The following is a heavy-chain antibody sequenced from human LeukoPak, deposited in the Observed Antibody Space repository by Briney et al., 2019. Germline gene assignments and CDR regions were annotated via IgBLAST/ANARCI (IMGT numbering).Heavy chain of an antibody. V-gene: IGHV4-30-4*08. D-gene: IGHD3-3*01. CDR3: ARGSRVYYDFWSGYLDWFDP. Sequence: SQTLSLTCTVSGGSISSGDYYWSWIRQPPGKGLEWIGYIYYSGSTYYNPSVKSRVTISVDTSKNQFSLKLSSVTAADTAVYYCARGSRVYYDFWSGYLDWFDPWGQGTLVTVSS. CDR2: IYYSGST. CDR1: GGSISSGDYY. J-gene: IGHJ5*02.